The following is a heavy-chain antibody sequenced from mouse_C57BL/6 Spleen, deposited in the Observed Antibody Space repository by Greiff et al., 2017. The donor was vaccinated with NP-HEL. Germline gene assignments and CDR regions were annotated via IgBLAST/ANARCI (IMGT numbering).Heavy chain of an antibody. D-gene: IGHD2-14*01. Sequence: EVQLQESGGGLVQPGGSLSLSCAASGFTFTDYYMSWVRQPPGKALEWLGFIRNKANGYTTEYSVSVKGRFTISRDNSQSILYLQMNALRAEDSATYYCARYEGVRAWFAYWGQGTLVTVSA. CDR1: GFTFTDYY. CDR2: IRNKANGYTT. CDR3: ARYEGVRAWFAY. V-gene: IGHV7-3*01. J-gene: IGHJ3*01.